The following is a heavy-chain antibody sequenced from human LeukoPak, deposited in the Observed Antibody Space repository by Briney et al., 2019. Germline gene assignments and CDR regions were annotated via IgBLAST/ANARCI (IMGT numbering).Heavy chain of an antibody. CDR3: ARVVIVVPAALYYYYYYGMDV. D-gene: IGHD2-2*01. Sequence: SETLSLTCAVYGGSFSGYYWSWIRQPPGKGPEWIGEINHSGSTNYNPSLKSRVTISVDTSKNQFSLKLSSVTAADTAVYYCARVVIVVPAALYYYYYYGMDVWGQGTTVTVSS. V-gene: IGHV4-34*01. CDR2: INHSGST. J-gene: IGHJ6*02. CDR1: GGSFSGYY.